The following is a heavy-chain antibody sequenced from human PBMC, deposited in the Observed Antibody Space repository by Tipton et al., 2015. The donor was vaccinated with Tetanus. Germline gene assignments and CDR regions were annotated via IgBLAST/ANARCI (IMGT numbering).Heavy chain of an antibody. CDR3: ARGGGGIFGVADDAFDI. V-gene: IGHV5-51*01. CDR2: IYPGESDT. CDR1: GYSFTSYW. J-gene: IGHJ3*02. Sequence: QLVQSGAEVKKPGESLKISCKGSGYSFTSYWIGWVRQMPGKGLEWMGIIYPGESDTRYSPTFQGQVTISADKTISTAYLQWSSMKATDSAMYYCARGGGGIFGVADDAFDIWGQGTMVTASS. D-gene: IGHD3-3*01.